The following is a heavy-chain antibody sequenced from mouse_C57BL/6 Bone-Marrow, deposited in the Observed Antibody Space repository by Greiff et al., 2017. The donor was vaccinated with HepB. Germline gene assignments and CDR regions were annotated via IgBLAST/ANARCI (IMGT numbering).Heavy chain of an antibody. CDR1: GYAFSSYW. Sequence: QVHVKQSGAELVKPGASVKISCKASGYAFSSYWMNWVKQRPGKGLEWIGQIYPGDGDTNYNGKFKGKATLTADKSSSTAYMQLSSLTSEDSAVYFCARDYYGSSYGYWGQGTTLTVSS. V-gene: IGHV1-80*01. CDR2: IYPGDGDT. D-gene: IGHD1-1*01. CDR3: ARDYYGSSYGY. J-gene: IGHJ2*01.